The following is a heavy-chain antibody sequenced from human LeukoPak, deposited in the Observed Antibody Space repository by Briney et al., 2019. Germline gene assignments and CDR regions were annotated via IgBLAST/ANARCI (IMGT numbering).Heavy chain of an antibody. J-gene: IGHJ6*03. CDR1: GFTFSSYS. CDR2: ISSSSSYI. V-gene: IGHV3-21*01. CDR3: ARYVRGSYFYMDV. D-gene: IGHD3-10*01. Sequence: PGGSLRLSCAASGFTFSSYSLNWVRQAPGKGLEWVSSISSSSSYIYYADSVKGRFTISRDNAKNSLYLQMNSLRAEDTAVYYCARYVRGSYFYMDVWGKGTTVTVSS.